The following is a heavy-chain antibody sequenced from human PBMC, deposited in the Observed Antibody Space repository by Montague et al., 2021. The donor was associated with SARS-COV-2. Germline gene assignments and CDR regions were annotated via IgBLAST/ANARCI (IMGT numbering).Heavy chain of an antibody. CDR2: IHTSGST. CDR1: GGSISSYY. CDR3: ARDSHYYDSSGYFDD. Sequence: SETLSLTCTVSGGSISSYYWSWIRQPPGKGLEWIGYIHTSGSTXXXPSXXXRVTISVDTSKNQFSLKLSSVTAADTAVYYCARDSHYYDSSGYFDDWGHGTLVTVSS. V-gene: IGHV4-59*01. J-gene: IGHJ4*01. D-gene: IGHD3-22*01.